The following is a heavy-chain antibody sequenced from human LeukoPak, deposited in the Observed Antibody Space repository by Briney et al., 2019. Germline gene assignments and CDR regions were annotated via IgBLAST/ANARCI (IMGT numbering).Heavy chain of an antibody. CDR1: GFTFSSYT. CDR3: ARDGEDGYYYYYMDV. CDR2: ISSSSTYI. V-gene: IGHV3-21*01. J-gene: IGHJ6*03. Sequence: GGSLRLSCSASGFTFSSYTMNWVRQAPGKGLEWVSSISSSSTYIYYPDSVKGRFTISRDNAKNSLYLQMNSLRAEDTAVYYCARDGEDGYYYYYMDVWGKGTTVTVSS. D-gene: IGHD3-10*01.